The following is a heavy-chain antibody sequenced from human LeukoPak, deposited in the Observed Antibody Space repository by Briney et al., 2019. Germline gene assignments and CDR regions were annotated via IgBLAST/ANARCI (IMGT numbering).Heavy chain of an antibody. D-gene: IGHD3-22*01. Sequence: PGGSLRLSCAASGFTFGSYAMSWVRQAPGKGLEWVSGISGSGGSTYYADSVKGRFTISRDNSKNTLYLQMNSLRAEDTAVYYCAKDETKWLLPYYFDYWGQGALVTVSS. CDR1: GFTFGSYA. V-gene: IGHV3-23*01. CDR2: ISGSGGST. CDR3: AKDETKWLLPYYFDY. J-gene: IGHJ4*02.